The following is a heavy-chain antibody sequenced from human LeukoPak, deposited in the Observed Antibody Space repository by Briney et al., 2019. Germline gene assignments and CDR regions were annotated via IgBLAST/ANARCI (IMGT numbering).Heavy chain of an antibody. Sequence: GGSLRLSCAASGFTVSSNYMSWVRQAPGKGLEWVSVIYSGGSTYYADSVKGRFTISRDNSKNTLYLQMNSLRAEDTAVYYCARDHPPPYYDILTGYYGYYYYGMDVWGQGTTVTVSS. J-gene: IGHJ6*02. CDR3: ARDHPPPYYDILTGYYGYYYYGMDV. D-gene: IGHD3-9*01. CDR2: IYSGGST. CDR1: GFTVSSNY. V-gene: IGHV3-66*01.